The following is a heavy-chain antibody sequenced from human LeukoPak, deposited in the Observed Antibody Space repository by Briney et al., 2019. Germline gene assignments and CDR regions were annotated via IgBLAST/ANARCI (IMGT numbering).Heavy chain of an antibody. CDR1: GFTFSSSA. V-gene: IGHV3-23*01. Sequence: PGGSLRLSCAASGFTFSSSAMSWVRQAPGKGLEWVSGIGGSGAGTHYAVSVKGRFTISRDNSKNTLYLQMNSLRAEDTAVYYCATTLHSGYYDLYWGQGTLVTVSS. J-gene: IGHJ4*02. D-gene: IGHD3-22*01. CDR3: ATTLHSGYYDLY. CDR2: IGGSGAGT.